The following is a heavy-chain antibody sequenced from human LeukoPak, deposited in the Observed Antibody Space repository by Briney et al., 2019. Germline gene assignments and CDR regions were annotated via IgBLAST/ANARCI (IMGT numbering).Heavy chain of an antibody. Sequence: TGGSLRLSCAASGFTFSSYGMHWVRQAPGKGLEWVAVISYDGSNKYYADSVKGRFTISRDNSKNTLYLQMNSLRAEDTAVYYCARDQGRDSSGYYYGAFDYWGQGTLVTVSS. CDR1: GFTFSSYG. J-gene: IGHJ4*02. D-gene: IGHD3-22*01. CDR3: ARDQGRDSSGYYYGAFDY. CDR2: ISYDGSNK. V-gene: IGHV3-30*03.